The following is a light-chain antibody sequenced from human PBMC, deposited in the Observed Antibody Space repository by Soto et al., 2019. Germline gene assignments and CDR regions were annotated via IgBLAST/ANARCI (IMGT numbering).Light chain of an antibody. J-gene: IGLJ2*01. CDR1: SSDVGGYNY. V-gene: IGLV2-14*01. CDR3: SSYTSSSTVI. CDR2: DVS. Sequence: QSALTQPASVSGSPGQSIAISCTGSSSDVGGYNYVSWYQQHSGKAPKLMIYDVSNRPSGVSDRFSGSKSGNTASLTISGLQAEDEAEYYCSSYTSSSTVIFGGGTKLTGL.